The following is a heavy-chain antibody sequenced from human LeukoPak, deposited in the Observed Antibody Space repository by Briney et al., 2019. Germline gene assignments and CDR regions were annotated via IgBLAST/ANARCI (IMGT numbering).Heavy chain of an antibody. CDR1: GFTFSSYW. CDR3: ARGIDY. Sequence: GGSLRLSCAASGFTFSSYWMHWVRQAPGKGLVWVSRINSDGSSTSYADPVKGRFTISRDTSKNMVFLQMNSLRVEDTAVYYCARGIDYWGQGTLVTVSP. J-gene: IGHJ4*02. CDR2: INSDGSST. V-gene: IGHV3-74*01.